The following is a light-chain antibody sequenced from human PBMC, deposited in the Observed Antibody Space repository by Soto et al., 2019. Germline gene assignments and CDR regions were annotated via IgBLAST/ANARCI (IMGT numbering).Light chain of an antibody. V-gene: IGKV1-5*03. CDR1: QSISSC. CDR3: QQYNSYPWT. J-gene: IGKJ1*01. CDR2: EAS. Sequence: DIQMTQSPSTLSASLVDRVAITVLASQSISSCLAWYQQKPGKAPKLLIYEASYLQSWVPSRFSGSGSGTEFTLTISSLQPDDFATYYCQQYNSYPWTFGQGTKVDIK.